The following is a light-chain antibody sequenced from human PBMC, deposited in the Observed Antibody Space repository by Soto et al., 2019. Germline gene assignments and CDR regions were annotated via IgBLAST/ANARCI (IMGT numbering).Light chain of an antibody. CDR3: QQSYNTPRT. V-gene: IGKV1-39*01. Sequence: DIQMTQSPSSLSASVGDRVTITCRASQSISNYLNWYQQKPGKAPKLLIYAASSVQSGVPSRFSGSGSGTDFTLTISSLQPEDFATYYCQQSYNTPRTFGQGTKVEIK. J-gene: IGKJ1*01. CDR1: QSISNY. CDR2: AAS.